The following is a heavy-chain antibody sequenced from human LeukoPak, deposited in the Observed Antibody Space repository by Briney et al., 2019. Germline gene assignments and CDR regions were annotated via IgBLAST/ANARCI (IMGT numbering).Heavy chain of an antibody. CDR2: IGTSGDT. Sequence: GGSLRLSCAASGFTFSRYEMHWVRQTTGKGLEWVSAIGTSGDTFYADSVKGRFTISRENAKNSLYLQMNSPSAGHTAVYYCVREDRGSSGTDAFDIWGQGTMVSVSS. D-gene: IGHD3-22*01. CDR3: VREDRGSSGTDAFDI. V-gene: IGHV3-13*01. CDR1: GFTFSRYE. J-gene: IGHJ3*02.